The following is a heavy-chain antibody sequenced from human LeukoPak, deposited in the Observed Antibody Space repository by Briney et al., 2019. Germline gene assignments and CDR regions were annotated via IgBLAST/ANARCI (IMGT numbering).Heavy chain of an antibody. J-gene: IGHJ4*02. D-gene: IGHD4-17*01. CDR2: IYYSGST. CDR3: ARAGSTVIHY. Sequence: SSETLSLTCSVSGGSISSYYWSWIRQPPGKGLEWIGYIYYSGSTYYNASLKSRVTISVDTSKNQFSLKLSSVTAADTAVYYCARAGSTVIHYWGQGTLVTVSS. CDR1: GGSISSYY. V-gene: IGHV4-59*01.